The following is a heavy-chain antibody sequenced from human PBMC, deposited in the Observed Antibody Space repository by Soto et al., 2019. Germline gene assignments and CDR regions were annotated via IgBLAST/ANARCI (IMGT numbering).Heavy chain of an antibody. J-gene: IGHJ4*02. CDR2: TFYRSKWYT. D-gene: IGHD4-17*01. V-gene: IGHV6-1*01. CDR3: ARTTAVPNTLRSRYFFDY. Sequence: SQTLSLTCAISGDSVSRSSTTWSWIRQSPSRGLEWLGRTFYRSKWYTDYAEPVKRRITISVDLSKNRFSLRLSSVTTADTALYYCARTTAVPNTLRSRYFFDYWGQGTLVTVSS. CDR1: GDSVSRSSTT.